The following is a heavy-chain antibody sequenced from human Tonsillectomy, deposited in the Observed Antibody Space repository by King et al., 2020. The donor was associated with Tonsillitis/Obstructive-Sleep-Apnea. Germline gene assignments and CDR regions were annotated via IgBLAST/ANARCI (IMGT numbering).Heavy chain of an antibody. V-gene: IGHV3-23*04. CDR3: AKYSDSSGYYPSNYYYMDV. CDR1: GFTFSSYA. J-gene: IGHJ6*03. CDR2: IGGSVGST. Sequence: VQLVESGGGLVQPGGSLRLSCAASGFTFSSYAITWVRQAPGKGLEWVSVIGGSVGSTYYADSVKGRFTISRDNSKNTLYLQMNSLRAEDTAVYYCAKYSDSSGYYPSNYYYMDVWGKGTTVTVSS. D-gene: IGHD3-22*01.